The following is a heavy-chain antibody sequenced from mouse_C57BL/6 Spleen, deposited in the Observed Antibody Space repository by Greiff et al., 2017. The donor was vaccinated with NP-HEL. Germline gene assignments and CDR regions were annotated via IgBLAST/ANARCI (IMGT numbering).Heavy chain of an antibody. CDR1: GYTFTSYD. D-gene: IGHD1-1*01. J-gene: IGHJ4*01. CDR2: IYPRDGST. CDR3: ARGVYGSSPYAMDY. V-gene: IGHV1-85*01. Sequence: VKLQQSGPELVKPGASVKLSCKASGYTFTSYDINWVKQRPGQGLEWIGWIYPRDGSTKYNEKFKGKATLTVDTSSSTAYMELHSLTSEDSAVYFCARGVYGSSPYAMDYWGQGTSVTVSS.